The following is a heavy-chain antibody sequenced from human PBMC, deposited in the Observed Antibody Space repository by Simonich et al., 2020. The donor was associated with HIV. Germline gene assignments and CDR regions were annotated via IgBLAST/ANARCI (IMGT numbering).Heavy chain of an antibody. CDR3: ARRGKDDSFWSNYFDY. V-gene: IGHV4-34*01. J-gene: IGHJ4*02. D-gene: IGHD3-3*01. CDR1: GGSFSGYH. Sequence: QVQLQQWGSGLLKPSETLSLTCAVYGGSFSGYHRSWIRQPPGKGLEWIGEINPIGSANYNPSLTSRVTISLHTSKKQFSLKVNSVTAADTAVYYCARRGKDDSFWSNYFDYWDRGNLVTVSS. CDR2: INPIGSA.